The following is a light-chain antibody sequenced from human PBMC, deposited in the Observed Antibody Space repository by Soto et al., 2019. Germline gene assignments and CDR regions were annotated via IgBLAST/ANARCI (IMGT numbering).Light chain of an antibody. CDR2: GAS. CDR3: QQYDSSPWT. J-gene: IGKJ1*01. Sequence: EIVLTQSPGNLSLSPGERATLSCRASQSLSRTFLAWYQQKPGQAPRLLIHGASSRATGIPDRFSGSGSGTEFTLTISRLEPEDFAVYXCQQYDSSPWTFGQGTKVEI. V-gene: IGKV3-20*01. CDR1: QSLSRTF.